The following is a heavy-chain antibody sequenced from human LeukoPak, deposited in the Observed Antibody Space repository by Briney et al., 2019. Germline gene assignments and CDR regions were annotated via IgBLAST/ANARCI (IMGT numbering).Heavy chain of an antibody. J-gene: IGHJ6*04. Sequence: PGGSLRLSCAASRFTFSNYAMHWVRQAPGKGLEWVSSITSSSTYIYYADSVKGRFTISRDNAKNSLYLQMNSLRAEDTAVYYRAELGITMIGGVWGKGTTVTISS. V-gene: IGHV3-21*01. CDR2: ITSSSTYI. D-gene: IGHD3-10*02. CDR1: RFTFSNYA. CDR3: AELGITMIGGV.